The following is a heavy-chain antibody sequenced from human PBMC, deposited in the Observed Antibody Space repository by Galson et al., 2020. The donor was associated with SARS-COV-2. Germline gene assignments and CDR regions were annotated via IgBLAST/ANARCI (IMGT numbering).Heavy chain of an antibody. CDR3: ARVAIQLWPRSYYYFDY. D-gene: IGHD5-18*01. J-gene: IGHJ4*02. CDR2: IYTSGST. V-gene: IGHV4-61*02. CDR1: GGSISSGSYY. Sequence: SETLSLTCTVSGGSISSGSYYWSWIRQPAGKGLEWIGRIYTSGSTNYNPSLKSRVTISVDTSKNQFSLKLSSVTAADTAVYYCARVAIQLWPRSYYYFDYWGQGTLVTVSS.